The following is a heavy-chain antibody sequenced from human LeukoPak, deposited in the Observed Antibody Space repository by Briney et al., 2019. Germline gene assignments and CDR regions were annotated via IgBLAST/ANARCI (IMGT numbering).Heavy chain of an antibody. CDR1: GYTFTGYY. CDR3: ARGGYGYYYYYYMDV. D-gene: IGHD5-12*01. J-gene: IGHJ6*03. V-gene: IGHV1-46*01. Sequence: ASVKVSCKASGYTFTGYYMHWVRQAPGQGLEWMGIINPSGGSTSYAQKFQGRVTMTRDMSTSTVYMELSSLRSEDTAVYYCARGGYGYYYYYYMDVWGKGTTVTVSS. CDR2: INPSGGST.